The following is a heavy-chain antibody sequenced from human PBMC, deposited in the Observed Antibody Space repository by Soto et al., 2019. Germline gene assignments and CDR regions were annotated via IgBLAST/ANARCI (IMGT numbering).Heavy chain of an antibody. J-gene: IGHJ5*02. CDR2: INPAGTIT. Sequence: MQMVESGGGSVQPGGSLRLSCAASGFPFSHYWMHWVRQTPGKGLVWVSRINPAGTITNYADSVEGRFTISRDNADSALFLQMNSLSAEDTAISYCTCDTFGLGDTWGQGTLVTVSS. V-gene: IGHV3-74*01. CDR1: GFPFSHYW. CDR3: TCDTFGLGDT. D-gene: IGHD3-16*01.